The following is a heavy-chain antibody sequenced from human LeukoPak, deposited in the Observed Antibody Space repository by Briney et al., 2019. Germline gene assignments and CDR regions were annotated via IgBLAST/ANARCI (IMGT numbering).Heavy chain of an antibody. J-gene: IGHJ4*02. CDR1: GGSISSGSYY. V-gene: IGHV4-61*02. CDR2: IYTSGST. Sequence: SQTLSLTCTVSGGSISSGSYYWSWIRQPAGTGLEWIGRIYTSGSTNYNPSLKSRVTISVDTSKNQFSLKLSSVTAADTAVYYCAREGMYYYDSSGYYRPFDYWGQGTLVTVSS. D-gene: IGHD3-22*01. CDR3: AREGMYYYDSSGYYRPFDY.